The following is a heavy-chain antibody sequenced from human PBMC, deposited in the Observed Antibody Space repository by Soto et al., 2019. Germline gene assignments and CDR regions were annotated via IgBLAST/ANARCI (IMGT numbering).Heavy chain of an antibody. CDR1: GGSISSGGYY. CDR2: IYYSGST. CDR3: AREAHTTAHNWFDP. D-gene: IGHD4-4*01. V-gene: IGHV4-31*03. Sequence: QVQLQESGPGLVKPSQTLSLTCTVSGGSISSGGYYWSWIRQHPGKGLEWIGYIYYSGSTYYNPSLKSRVTISVDTSKNQFSLKLSSVTAADTAVYHCAREAHTTAHNWFDPWGQGTLVTVSS. J-gene: IGHJ5*02.